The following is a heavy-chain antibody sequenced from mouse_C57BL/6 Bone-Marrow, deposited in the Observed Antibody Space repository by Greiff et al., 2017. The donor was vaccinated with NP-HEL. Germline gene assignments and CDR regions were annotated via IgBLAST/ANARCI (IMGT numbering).Heavy chain of an antibody. D-gene: IGHD1-1*01. V-gene: IGHV1-72*01. CDR1: GYTFTSYW. Sequence: QVQLQQPGADLVKPGASVKLSCKASGYTFTSYWMHWVKQRPGRGLESIGRIDPNSGGTKFNEKFKPKATLTVDKPSSTAYMQLSSLTSEDSAVYYCARYYYGSRGWYFDVWGTGTTVTVSS. J-gene: IGHJ1*03. CDR3: ARYYYGSRGWYFDV. CDR2: IDPNSGGT.